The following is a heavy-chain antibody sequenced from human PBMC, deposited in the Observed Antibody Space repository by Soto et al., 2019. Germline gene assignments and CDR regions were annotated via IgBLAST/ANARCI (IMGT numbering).Heavy chain of an antibody. CDR1: GFTFSSYS. J-gene: IGHJ3*02. D-gene: IGHD2-15*01. CDR3: ARDGSWGAFDI. CDR2: ISSSSSYI. Sequence: GGSLRLSCAASGFTFSSYSMNWVRQAPGKGLEWVSSISSSSSYIYYADSVKGRFTISRDNAKNSLYLQMNSLRAEDTAVYYCARDGSWGAFDIWGQGTMVTVSS. V-gene: IGHV3-21*01.